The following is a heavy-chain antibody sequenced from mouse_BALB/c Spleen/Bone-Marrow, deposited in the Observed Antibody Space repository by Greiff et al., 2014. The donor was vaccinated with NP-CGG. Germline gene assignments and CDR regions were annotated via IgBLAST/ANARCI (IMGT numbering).Heavy chain of an antibody. D-gene: IGHD1-2*01. CDR3: ARITTATGAMDY. J-gene: IGHJ4*01. CDR2: IWPDGGT. V-gene: IGHV2-9*02. Sequence: QVQLKESGPGLVAPSQSLSITCTVSGFSLTTYGVHWVRQPPGKGLEWLGVIWPDGGTNYNSALMSRLSIRKDNSKSQVFLKMNSLQTDDTAMYYCARITTATGAMDYWGQGTSVTVSS. CDR1: GFSLTTYG.